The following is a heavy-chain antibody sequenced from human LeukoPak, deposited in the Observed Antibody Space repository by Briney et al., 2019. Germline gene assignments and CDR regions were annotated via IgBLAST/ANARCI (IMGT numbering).Heavy chain of an antibody. CDR3: AQSGSYSKLIFDY. CDR2: IIPIFGTA. CDR1: GGTFSSYA. D-gene: IGHD1-26*01. J-gene: IGHJ4*02. Sequence: ASVKVTCKASGGTFSSYAISWVRQAPGQGLEWMGGIIPIFGTANYAQKFQGRVTITADESTSTAYMELSSLRSEDTAVYYCAQSGSYSKLIFDYWGQGTLVTVSS. V-gene: IGHV1-69*13.